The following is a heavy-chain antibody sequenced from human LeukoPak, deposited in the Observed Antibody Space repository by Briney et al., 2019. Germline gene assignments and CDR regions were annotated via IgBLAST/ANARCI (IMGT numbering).Heavy chain of an antibody. J-gene: IGHJ4*02. D-gene: IGHD3-22*01. CDR2: ISPNSGGT. Sequence: GASVKVSCKASGYTFTGYYMHWVRQAPGQGLEWMGWISPNSGGTNYAQKFQGRVTMTRDTSISTAYMELSRLRSDDTAVYYCARVGADYYDSSGYYDYWGQGTLVTVSS. CDR1: GYTFTGYY. V-gene: IGHV1-2*02. CDR3: ARVGADYYDSSGYYDY.